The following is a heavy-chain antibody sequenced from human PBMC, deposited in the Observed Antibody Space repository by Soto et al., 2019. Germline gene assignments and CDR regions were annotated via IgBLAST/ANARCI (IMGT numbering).Heavy chain of an antibody. CDR1: GFSLSTSGVG. CDR3: AHTMDIGGWGYFDK. CDR2: IYWDDDK. J-gene: IGHJ4*02. Sequence: QITLKESGPTLVKPTQTLTMTCTFSGFSLSTSGVGVAWIRQPPGKALEWLALIYWDDDKRYSPSLKSRLTITKDTYKNQVVLTMTNMDHMDTATYYCAHTMDIGGWGYFDKGGQGTRVTASS. V-gene: IGHV2-5*02. D-gene: IGHD2-2*03.